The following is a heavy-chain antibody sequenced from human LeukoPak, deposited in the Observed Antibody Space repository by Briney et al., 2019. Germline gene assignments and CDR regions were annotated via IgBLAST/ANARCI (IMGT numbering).Heavy chain of an antibody. V-gene: IGHV1-46*01. J-gene: IGHJ4*02. CDR3: ARVLFTDYYDSSGPSGEDY. CDR2: INLSGGST. CDR1: GYTFTSYH. Sequence: ASVKVSCTASGYTFTSYHMHWVRQAPGQGLEWMGLINLSGGSTTYAQKFQGRVTITADESTSTAYMELSSLRSEDTAVYYCARVLFTDYYDSSGPSGEDYWGQGTLVTVSS. D-gene: IGHD3-22*01.